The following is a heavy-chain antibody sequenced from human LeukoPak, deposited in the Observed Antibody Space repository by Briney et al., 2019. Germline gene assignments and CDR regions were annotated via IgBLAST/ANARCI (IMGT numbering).Heavy chain of an antibody. D-gene: IGHD4/OR15-4a*01. J-gene: IGHJ4*02. CDR3: AKEPTVLTRYFDY. CDR2: ISGSGGST. Sequence: GGSLRLSCAASGFTFSSYGMSWVRQAPGKGLEWVSAISGSGGSTYYADSVKGRFTISRDNSKNTLYLQMNSLRAEDTAVYSCAKEPTVLTRYFDYWGQGTLVTVSS. CDR1: GFTFSSYG. V-gene: IGHV3-23*01.